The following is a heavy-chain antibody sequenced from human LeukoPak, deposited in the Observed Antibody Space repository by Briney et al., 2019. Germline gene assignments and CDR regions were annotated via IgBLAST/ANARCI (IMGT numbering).Heavy chain of an antibody. J-gene: IGHJ4*02. V-gene: IGHV3-7*01. CDR3: ARVPRIRGGYNPGSLYYFDY. CDR1: GFTFSSYW. CDR2: IKQDGSEK. D-gene: IGHD5-24*01. Sequence: GGSLRLSCAASGFTFSSYWMSWVRQAPGKGLEWVANIKQDGSEKYYVDSVKGRFTISRDNAKNSLYLQMNSLRAEDTAVYYCARVPRIRGGYNPGSLYYFDYWGQGTLVTVSS.